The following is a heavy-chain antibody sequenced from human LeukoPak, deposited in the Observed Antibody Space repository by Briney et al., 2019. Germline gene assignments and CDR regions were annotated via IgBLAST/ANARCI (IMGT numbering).Heavy chain of an antibody. V-gene: IGHV3-48*02. Sequence: GGSLRLSCEASGFTFRTSSMNWVRQAPGRGLEWVSYINSGSDTIYYADFVKGRFTISRDNAKNSLYLQMNSLRDDDTAMYYCARVSSGWYERIDYWGQGTLVTVSS. CDR1: GFTFRTSS. J-gene: IGHJ4*02. CDR3: ARVSSGWYERIDY. D-gene: IGHD6-19*01. CDR2: INSGSDTI.